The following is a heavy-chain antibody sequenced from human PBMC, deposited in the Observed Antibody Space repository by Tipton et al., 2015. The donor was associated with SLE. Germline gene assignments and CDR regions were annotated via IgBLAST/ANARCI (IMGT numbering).Heavy chain of an antibody. J-gene: IGHJ4*02. CDR1: GFTFSSYA. Sequence: SLRLSCAASGFTFSSYAMNWVRQAPGKGLEWVSYISSSGSTIYYADSVKGRFTISRDNAKNSLYLQMNSLRAEDTAVYYCATVGRITMIVGANNWGQGTLVTVSS. CDR3: ATVGRITMIVGANN. CDR2: ISSSGSTI. V-gene: IGHV3-48*03. D-gene: IGHD3-22*01.